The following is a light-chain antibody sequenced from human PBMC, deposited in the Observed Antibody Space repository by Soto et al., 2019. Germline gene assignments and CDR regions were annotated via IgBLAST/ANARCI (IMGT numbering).Light chain of an antibody. CDR3: SSYAGSINLV. J-gene: IGLJ3*02. CDR1: SSDIGGYDY. Sequence: QSALTQPPSASGSPGQSVTISCTGTSSDIGGYDYVSWYQQHPGKAPKLIIYEVNKRPSGVPDRFSGSKSANTASLTVSGLQAEDEADYYCSSYAGSINLVFAGGTKVTVL. CDR2: EVN. V-gene: IGLV2-8*01.